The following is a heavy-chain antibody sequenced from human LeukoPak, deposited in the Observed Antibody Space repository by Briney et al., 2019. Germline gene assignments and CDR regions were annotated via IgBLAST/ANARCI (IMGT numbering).Heavy chain of an antibody. J-gene: IGHJ4*02. CDR2: IIPILGIA. CDR3: ARVPPDDDY. Sequence: SVKVSRKASGGTFSSYAISWVRQAPGQGLEWMGGIIPILGIANYAQKFQGRVTITADKSTSTAYMELSSLRSEDTAVYYCARVPPDDDYWGQGTLVTVSS. CDR1: GGTFSSYA. V-gene: IGHV1-69*10.